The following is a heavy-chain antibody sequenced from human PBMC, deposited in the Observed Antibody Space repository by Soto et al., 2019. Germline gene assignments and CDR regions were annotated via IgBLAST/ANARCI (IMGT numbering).Heavy chain of an antibody. CDR2: IYYSGST. Sequence: LSLTCTVSGGSISSGGYYWSWIRQHPGKGLEWIGYIYYSGSTYYNPSLKSRVTISVDTSKNQFSLKLSSVTAADTAVYYCARVDRTTETYYFDYWGQGTLVTVSS. CDR3: ARVDRTTETYYFDY. D-gene: IGHD4-17*01. V-gene: IGHV4-31*03. J-gene: IGHJ4*02. CDR1: GGSISSGGYY.